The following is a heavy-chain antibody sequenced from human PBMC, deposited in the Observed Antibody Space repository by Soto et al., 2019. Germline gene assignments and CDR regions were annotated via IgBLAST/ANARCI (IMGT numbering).Heavy chain of an antibody. CDR1: GGSISSYY. Sequence: SETLSLTCTVSGGSISSYYWSWIRQPPGKGLEWIGYIYFRGTTNYNPSLKSRVTMSADTSKNQFSLKLNSVTAADTAVYYCARPHGGSSGWDNWFDPWGQGTLVTVSS. CDR3: ARPHGGSSGWDNWFDP. J-gene: IGHJ5*02. D-gene: IGHD6-25*01. V-gene: IGHV4-59*01. CDR2: IYFRGTT.